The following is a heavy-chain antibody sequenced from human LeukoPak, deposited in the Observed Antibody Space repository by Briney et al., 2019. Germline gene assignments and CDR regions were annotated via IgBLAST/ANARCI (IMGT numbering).Heavy chain of an antibody. CDR3: ARATPGGLHGYSFDY. CDR1: GYTFKNYD. D-gene: IGHD5-24*01. V-gene: IGHV1-8*02. CDR2: MTPNSGNT. Sequence: ASVKVSCKASGYTFKNYDINWVRQATGQGLEWMGWMTPNSGNTGFAQKFQDRVSMTRDTSITKAYMELTSLRSGDTAVYYCARATPGGLHGYSFDYWGQGTVVTVYS. J-gene: IGHJ4*02.